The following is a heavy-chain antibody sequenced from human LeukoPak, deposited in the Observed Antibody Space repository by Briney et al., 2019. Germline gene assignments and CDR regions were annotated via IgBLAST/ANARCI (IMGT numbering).Heavy chain of an antibody. Sequence: ASVKVSCKASGYTFSSYDINWVRQATGQGLEWMGWISAYNGNTNYPREVQGRFTMTTDTSTSTAYMELRGLRSDDTAVYYCARDGDCSGGSCYRYYFDYWGQGTLVTVSS. CDR3: ARDGDCSGGSCYRYYFDY. D-gene: IGHD2-15*01. J-gene: IGHJ4*02. CDR1: GYTFSSYD. CDR2: ISAYNGNT. V-gene: IGHV1-18*01.